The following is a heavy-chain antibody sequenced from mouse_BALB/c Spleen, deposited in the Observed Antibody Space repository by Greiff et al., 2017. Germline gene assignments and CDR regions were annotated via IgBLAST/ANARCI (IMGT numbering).Heavy chain of an antibody. V-gene: IGHV2-2*02. Sequence: QVQLKQSGPGLVQPSQCLSITCTVSGFSLTSYGVHWVRQSPGKGLEWLGVIWSGGSTDYNAAFISRLSISKDNSKSKVFFKMNSLQANDTAIYYCARNYPHDAAWFAYWGQGTLVTVSA. CDR1: GFSLTSYG. J-gene: IGHJ3*01. CDR2: IWSGGST. CDR3: ARNYPHDAAWFAY.